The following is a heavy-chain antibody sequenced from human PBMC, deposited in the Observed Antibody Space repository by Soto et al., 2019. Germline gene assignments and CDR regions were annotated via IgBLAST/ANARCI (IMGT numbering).Heavy chain of an antibody. D-gene: IGHD5-12*01. CDR3: ARASGGGWVAFDI. CDR1: GGSISSGGYS. Sequence: SETLSLTCAVSGGSISSGGYSWSWIRQPPGKGLEGIGYIYHSGSTYYTPSLKSRVTISVNRSKNQFSLKLSSVTAADTAVYYWARASGGGWVAFDIWGQGTMVTGSS. CDR2: IYHSGST. V-gene: IGHV4-30-2*01. J-gene: IGHJ3*02.